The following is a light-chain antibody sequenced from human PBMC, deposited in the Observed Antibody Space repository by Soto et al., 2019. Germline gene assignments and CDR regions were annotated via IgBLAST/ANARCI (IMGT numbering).Light chain of an antibody. CDR1: SSDVGGYNS. V-gene: IGLV2-14*01. J-gene: IGLJ1*01. CDR2: DVS. CDR3: SSYTNPSTS. Sequence: QSALTQPASVSGSPGQSITISCTGTSSDVGGYNSVSWYQQHPGKAPKLMIYDVSNRPSGVSNRFSGSKSGNTASLTMSGLQVEDEADYYCSSYTNPSTSFGTGTKVTVL.